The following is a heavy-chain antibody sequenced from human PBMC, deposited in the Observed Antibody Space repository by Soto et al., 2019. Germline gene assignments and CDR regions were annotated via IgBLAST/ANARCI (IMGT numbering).Heavy chain of an antibody. V-gene: IGHV5-51*01. CDR3: ARGGGCSGGSCYWVDYYYYGMDV. J-gene: IGHJ6*02. CDR2: IYPGDSDT. D-gene: IGHD2-15*01. Sequence: PGESLKIPCKGSGCSFTSYWIGGVRQMPGKGLEWMGIIYPGDSDTRYSPSFQGQVTISADKSISTAYLQWSSLKASDTAMYYCARGGGCSGGSCYWVDYYYYGMDVRGQGTTVTVSS. CDR1: GCSFTSYW.